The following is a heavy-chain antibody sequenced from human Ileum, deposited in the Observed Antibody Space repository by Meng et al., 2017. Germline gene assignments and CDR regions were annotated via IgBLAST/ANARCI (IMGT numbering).Heavy chain of an antibody. CDR3: ARGYSYV. CDR2: LSSSGGTT. D-gene: IGHD5-18*01. Sequence: GESLKISCAASGFSFSTHAMNWVRQSPGKGLEWVSGLSSSGGTTYYADSVKGRFTISRDNSKNMVYLQMSSLRAEDTAVYYCARGYSYVWCQGTLVTVSS. J-gene: IGHJ4*02. CDR1: GFSFSTHA. V-gene: IGHV3-23*01.